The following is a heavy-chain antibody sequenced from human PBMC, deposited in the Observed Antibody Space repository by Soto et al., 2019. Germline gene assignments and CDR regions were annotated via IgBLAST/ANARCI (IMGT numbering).Heavy chain of an antibody. D-gene: IGHD2-2*01. CDR2: IYYSGGT. CDR1: GGSISSADHY. V-gene: IGHV4-30-4*01. CDR3: ARVVPPARPDY. J-gene: IGHJ4*02. Sequence: QVQLQESGPGLVKPSQTLSLTCTVSGGSISSADHYWSWIRQPPGKGLEWIGYIYYSGGTYYNPSLTSRVTISVDTSKNQFSLKLSSVTAADTAVYYCARVVPPARPDYWGQGTLVTVSS.